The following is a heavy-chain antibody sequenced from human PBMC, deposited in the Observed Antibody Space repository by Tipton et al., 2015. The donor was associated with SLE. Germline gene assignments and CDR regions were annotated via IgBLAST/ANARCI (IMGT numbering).Heavy chain of an antibody. V-gene: IGHV4-4*09. CDR2: IYITGST. J-gene: IGHJ5*02. CDR3: ARHGRAWDQWLPDL. D-gene: IGHD5-12*01. Sequence: GLVKPSETLSLTCNVSGGPIRSYYWSWIRQPPGKGLEWIGYIYITGSTKYSPSLENRATISIDTSKSQFSLKLRSVTAADTAIYYCARHGRAWDQWLPDLWGQGTLVTVSS. CDR1: GGPIRSYY.